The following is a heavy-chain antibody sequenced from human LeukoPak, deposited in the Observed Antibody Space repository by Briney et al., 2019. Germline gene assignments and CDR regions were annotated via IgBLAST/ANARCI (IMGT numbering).Heavy chain of an antibody. V-gene: IGHV4-4*07. Sequence: SETLSLTCTVSGGSISSYYWSWIRQPAGKGLEWIGRIYTSGSTNYNPSLKSRVTMSVDTSKNQFSLKLSSVTAADAAVYYCAREIPLYYDSSGVDPWGQGTLVTVSS. CDR2: IYTSGST. J-gene: IGHJ5*02. CDR3: AREIPLYYDSSGVDP. CDR1: GGSISSYY. D-gene: IGHD3-22*01.